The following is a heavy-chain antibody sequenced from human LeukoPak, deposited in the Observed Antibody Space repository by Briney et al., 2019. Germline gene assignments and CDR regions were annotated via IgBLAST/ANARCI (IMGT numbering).Heavy chain of an antibody. V-gene: IGHV1-2*02. CDR1: GYTFTDYY. D-gene: IGHD3-22*01. Sequence: ASVKVSCKASGYTFTDYYMHWVRQAPGQGLEWMGWINPNSGGTNYAHKFQGRVSMTRDTSISTAYMELNWLTSDDTAVYYCARGGLYDNRGTIDYWGQGTLVIVSS. CDR3: ARGGLYDNRGTIDY. CDR2: INPNSGGT. J-gene: IGHJ4*02.